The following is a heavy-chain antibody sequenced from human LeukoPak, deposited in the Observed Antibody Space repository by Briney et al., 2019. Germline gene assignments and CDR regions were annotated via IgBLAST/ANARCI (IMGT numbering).Heavy chain of an antibody. V-gene: IGHV3-74*01. CDR3: ARPGQGFDS. CDR2: INSDGTTT. CDR1: GFTFSSYW. J-gene: IGHJ5*01. Sequence: QPGGSLRLSCAASGFTFSSYWMHWVRHGPGKGLVWVSRINSDGTTTSYADFVKGRFTISRDNAKNTLYLQMNSLRAEDTAVYYCARPGQGFDSWGQGTLVTVSS.